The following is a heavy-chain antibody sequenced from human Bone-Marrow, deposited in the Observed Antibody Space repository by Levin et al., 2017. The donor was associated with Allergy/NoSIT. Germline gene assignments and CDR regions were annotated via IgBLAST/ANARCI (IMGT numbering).Heavy chain of an antibody. J-gene: IGHJ3*02. CDR3: GKALSSGSPYRAFEM. V-gene: IGHV3-23*01. CDR1: GFTFSSYT. Sequence: GESLKISCAASGFTFSSYTMTWVRQAPGKGLEWVSTMRYSGDTTYYTDSVKGRFIISRDTSKDTLFLQMYSLRAEDTAFYYCGKALSSGSPYRAFEMWGPGTMVTVSS. CDR2: MRYSGDTT. D-gene: IGHD1-26*01.